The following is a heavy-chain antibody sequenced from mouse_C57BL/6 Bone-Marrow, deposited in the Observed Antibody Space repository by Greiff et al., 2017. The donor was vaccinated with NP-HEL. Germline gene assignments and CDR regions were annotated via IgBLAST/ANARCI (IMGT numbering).Heavy chain of an antibody. D-gene: IGHD3-2*02. Sequence: VQLKESGGGLVQPGGSLKLSCAASGFTFSDYYMYWVRQTPEKRLEWVAYISNGGGSTYYPATVKGRFTISRDNAKNTLYLQMSRLKSEDTAMYYCARHQTAQATAMDYWGQGTSVTVSS. CDR2: ISNGGGST. J-gene: IGHJ4*01. CDR1: GFTFSDYY. V-gene: IGHV5-12*01. CDR3: ARHQTAQATAMDY.